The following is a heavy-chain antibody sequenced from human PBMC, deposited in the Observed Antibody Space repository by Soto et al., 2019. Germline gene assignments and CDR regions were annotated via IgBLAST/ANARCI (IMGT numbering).Heavy chain of an antibody. CDR2: IYWDDDK. V-gene: IGHV2-5*02. CDR3: AHRTTTLTWWFDH. J-gene: IGHJ5*02. Sequence: QITLKESGPTLVKPTQTLTLTCTFSGFSLTTSGVGVGWIRQPPGKALEWLALIYWDDDKRYSPSLKNRLTITKDTAKNHVVHTMTNMDPADTATYFCAHRTTTLTWWFDHWGRGTRVTVSS. CDR1: GFSLTTSGVG. D-gene: IGHD4-17*01.